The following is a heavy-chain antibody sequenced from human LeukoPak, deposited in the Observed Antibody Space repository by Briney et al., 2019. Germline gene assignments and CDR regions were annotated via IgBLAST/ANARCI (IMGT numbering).Heavy chain of an antibody. D-gene: IGHD4-11*01. V-gene: IGHV3-30*04. Sequence: GGSLRLSCAASGFTFSSYAMHWVRQAPGKGLEWVAVISYDGSNKYYADSVKGRFTISRDNAKNSLYLQMNSLRAEDTAVYYCAREGGETTYYYYYYMDVWGKGSTVTVS. CDR2: ISYDGSNK. CDR3: AREGGETTYYYYYYMDV. J-gene: IGHJ6*03. CDR1: GFTFSSYA.